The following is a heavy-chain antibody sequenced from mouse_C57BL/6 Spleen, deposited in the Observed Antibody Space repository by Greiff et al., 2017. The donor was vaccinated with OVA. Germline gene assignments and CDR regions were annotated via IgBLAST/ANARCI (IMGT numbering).Heavy chain of an antibody. D-gene: IGHD1-1*01. J-gene: IGHJ1*03. CDR1: GYTFTSYW. CDR3: ARPTVVATGYFDV. V-gene: IGHV1-7*01. CDR2: INPSSGYT. Sequence: QVQLQQSGAELAKPGASVKLSCKASGYTFTSYWMHWVKQRPGQGLEWIGYINPSSGYTTYNQKFKDKATLTADKSSSTAYMQLSSLTYEDSAVYYCARPTVVATGYFDVWGTGTTVTVSS.